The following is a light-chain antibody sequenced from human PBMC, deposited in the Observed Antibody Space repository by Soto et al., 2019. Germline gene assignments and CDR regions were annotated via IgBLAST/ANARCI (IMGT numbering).Light chain of an antibody. CDR3: QQRSNWTLT. CDR2: DAS. CDR1: QSISKF. Sequence: IVLTQSPATLSLSPGERATLSCRASQSISKFLAWYQQKPGQAPRLLIYDASNRPTDIPARFSGSESGTDGPITISSLENEDGSVYYCQQRSNWTLTFGQGTRLEI. V-gene: IGKV3-11*01. J-gene: IGKJ5*01.